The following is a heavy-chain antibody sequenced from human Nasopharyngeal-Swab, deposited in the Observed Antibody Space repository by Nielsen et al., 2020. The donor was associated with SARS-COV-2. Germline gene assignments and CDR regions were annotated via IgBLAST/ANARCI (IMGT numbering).Heavy chain of an antibody. Sequence: SETLSLTCTVSGGSISSYYWSWIRQPPGKGLEWIGYIYYSGSTNYNPSLKSRVTISVDTSKNQFSLKLSSVTAADTAVYYCARAESRGGIAAELAIWGQGTLVTVSS. D-gene: IGHD6-13*01. CDR1: GGSISSYY. CDR2: IYYSGST. CDR3: ARAESRGGIAAELAI. V-gene: IGHV4-59*01. J-gene: IGHJ4*02.